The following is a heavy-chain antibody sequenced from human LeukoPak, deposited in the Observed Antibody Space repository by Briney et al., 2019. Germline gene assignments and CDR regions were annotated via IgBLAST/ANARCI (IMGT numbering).Heavy chain of an antibody. CDR2: ISWNSGSI. CDR1: GFTFDDYA. V-gene: IGHV3-9*01. D-gene: IGHD6-19*01. CDR3: AEDGGSSGWSSYFDY. Sequence: LRLSCAASGFTFDDYAMHWVRQAPGKGLEWVSGISWNSGSIGYADSVKGRFTISRDNAKNSLYLQMNSLRAEDTALYYCAEDGGSSGWSSYFDYWGQGTLVTVSS. J-gene: IGHJ4*02.